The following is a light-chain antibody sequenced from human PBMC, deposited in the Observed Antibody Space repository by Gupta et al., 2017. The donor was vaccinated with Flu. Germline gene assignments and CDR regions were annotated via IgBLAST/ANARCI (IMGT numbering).Light chain of an antibody. CDR2: GAS. Sequence: EIAMTQSPATLSVSPGERATLSCRTSQSVSSNLAWYQQKPGQAPRLLIYGASTRATGIPARFSGSGSGTECTLTISSLQSEDSAVYYCQQYNNWPPTFGQGTKVEIK. V-gene: IGKV3-15*01. CDR3: QQYNNWPPT. CDR1: QSVSSN. J-gene: IGKJ1*01.